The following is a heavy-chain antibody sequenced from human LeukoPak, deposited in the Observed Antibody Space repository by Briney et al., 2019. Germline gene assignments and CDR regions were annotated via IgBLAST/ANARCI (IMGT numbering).Heavy chain of an antibody. J-gene: IGHJ4*02. CDR2: IWYDGSNK. Sequence: GGSLRLSCAASGFTFSSYGMHWVRQAPGKGLEWVAVIWYDGSNKYYADSVKGRFTISRDNSKNTLYLQMNSLRAEDTAVYYCAREVPNKYYYGSGSYSDYWGQGTLVTVSS. V-gene: IGHV3-33*01. CDR3: AREVPNKYYYGSGSYSDY. D-gene: IGHD3-10*01. CDR1: GFTFSSYG.